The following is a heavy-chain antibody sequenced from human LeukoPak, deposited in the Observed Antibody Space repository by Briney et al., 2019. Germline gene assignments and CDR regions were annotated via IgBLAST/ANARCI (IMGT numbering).Heavy chain of an antibody. CDR1: GFTFSSYT. J-gene: IGHJ4*02. Sequence: GGSLRLSCTASGFTFSSYTMTWVRQAPGKGLKWVSTITTGDGNTYYADSVKGRFTVSRDDSKNTLYLQMNSLRAEDTAVYYCAKGGKWGVTPFDYWGQGTLVTVSS. V-gene: IGHV3-23*01. CDR3: AKGGKWGVTPFDY. CDR2: ITTGDGNT. D-gene: IGHD1-26*01.